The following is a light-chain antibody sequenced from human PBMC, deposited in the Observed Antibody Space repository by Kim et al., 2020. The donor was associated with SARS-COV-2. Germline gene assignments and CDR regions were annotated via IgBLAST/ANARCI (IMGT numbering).Light chain of an antibody. CDR1: QSLSSY. Sequence: EIVLTQSPATLSLSPGERATLSCRASQSLSSYLAWYQQKPGQAPRLLIYDASNRATGIPARFSGSGSGTDFTLTISSLEPEDFAVYYCQQRTNWYTFGQGTKLEI. CDR2: DAS. CDR3: QQRTNWYT. J-gene: IGKJ2*01. V-gene: IGKV3-11*01.